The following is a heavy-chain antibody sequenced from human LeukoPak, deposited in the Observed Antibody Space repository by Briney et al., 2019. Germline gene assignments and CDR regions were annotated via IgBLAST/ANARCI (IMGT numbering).Heavy chain of an antibody. J-gene: IGHJ6*02. D-gene: IGHD3-10*01. CDR3: AKRSGGGLMDV. Sequence: GGSLRLSCAASGFTFSSHWMHWVRQDPGKGLEWVSTIGGSGGNTYYADFFKGRFSISRDDSKNTLYLQMNSLRAEDTAVYYCAKRSGGGLMDVWGQGTTVTVSS. V-gene: IGHV3-23*01. CDR1: GFTFSSHW. CDR2: IGGSGGNT.